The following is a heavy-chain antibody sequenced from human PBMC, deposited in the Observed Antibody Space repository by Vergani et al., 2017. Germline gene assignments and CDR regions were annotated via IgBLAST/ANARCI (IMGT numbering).Heavy chain of an antibody. V-gene: IGHV4-39*01. J-gene: IGHJ4*02. CDR3: ASKRGACRAAYCHSYDF. CDR1: GDSVISTDYH. D-gene: IGHD2-15*01. CDR2: MDYSGST. Sequence: QVQLQESGPGLVKPSETLSLTCTVSGDSVISTDYHWGWIRQPPGKGLEWIGSMDYSGSTSSNPSLESRISISFETPKNQFSLRLTSVTAADTAVYYCASKRGACRAAYCHSYDFWGPGTLVSVSS.